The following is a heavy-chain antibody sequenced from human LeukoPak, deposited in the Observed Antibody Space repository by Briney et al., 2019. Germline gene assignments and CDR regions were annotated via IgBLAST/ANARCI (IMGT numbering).Heavy chain of an antibody. V-gene: IGHV4-39*01. CDR1: GGFINSPNYY. Sequence: PSETLSLTCTVSGGFINSPNYYWGWIRQPPGKGLEWIGSFYYSGDTYYNPSLKSRVTISVDTSKNQFSLKLSSVTAADTAVYYCARRTSSSGAFDYWGQGTLVTVSS. D-gene: IGHD6-6*01. J-gene: IGHJ4*02. CDR2: FYYSGDT. CDR3: ARRTSSSGAFDY.